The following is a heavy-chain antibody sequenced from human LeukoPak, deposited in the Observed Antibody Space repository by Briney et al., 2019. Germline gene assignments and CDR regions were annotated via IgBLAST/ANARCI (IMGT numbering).Heavy chain of an antibody. V-gene: IGHV1-18*01. J-gene: IGHJ5*02. CDR1: GYTFTSYG. CDR2: ISAYNGNT. Sequence: ASVKVSCKASGYTFTSYGISWVRQAPGQGLEWMGWISAYNGNTNYAQKLQGRVTTTTDTSTSTAYMELRSLRSDDTAVYYCARVLAAAGTNWFDPWGQGTLVTVSS. CDR3: ARVLAAAGTNWFDP. D-gene: IGHD6-13*01.